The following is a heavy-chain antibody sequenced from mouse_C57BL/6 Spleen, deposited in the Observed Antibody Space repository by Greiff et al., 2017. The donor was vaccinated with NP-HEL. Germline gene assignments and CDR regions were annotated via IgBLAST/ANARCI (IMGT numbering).Heavy chain of an antibody. V-gene: IGHV1-50*01. CDR1: GYTFTSYW. CDR3: ARLDSNDYFDY. CDR2: IDPSDSYT. Sequence: QVQLQQPGAELVKPGASVKLSCKASGYTFTSYWMQWVKQRPGQGLEWIGEIDPSDSYTNYNQKFKGKATLTVDTSSSTAYMQLSSLTSEDSAVYYCARLDSNDYFDYWGQGTTLTVSS. D-gene: IGHD2-5*01. J-gene: IGHJ2*01.